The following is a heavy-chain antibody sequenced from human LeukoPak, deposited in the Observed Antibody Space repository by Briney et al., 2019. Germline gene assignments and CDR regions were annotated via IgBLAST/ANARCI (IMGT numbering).Heavy chain of an antibody. V-gene: IGHV3-30*18. CDR3: AKDRASGSGYPNY. CDR2: ISYDGSNK. J-gene: IGHJ4*02. D-gene: IGHD3-22*01. CDR1: GFTFSSYG. Sequence: GRSLRLSCAASGFTFSSYGMHWVRQAPGKGLEGVAVISYDGSNKYYADSVKGRFTISRDNSKNTLYLQMNSLRAEDTAVYYCAKDRASGSGYPNYWGQGTLVTVSS.